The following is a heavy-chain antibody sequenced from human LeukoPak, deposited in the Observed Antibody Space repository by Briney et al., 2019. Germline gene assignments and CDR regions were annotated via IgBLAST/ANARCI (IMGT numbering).Heavy chain of an antibody. J-gene: IGHJ4*02. Sequence: SETLSLTCAVSGYSISSGYYWGWTRQPPGKGLEWIGSIYHSGSTYYNPSLKSRVTISVDTSKSQFSLKLSSVTAADTALYYCARHFYPLYFDYWGQGTLATVSS. D-gene: IGHD2/OR15-2a*01. CDR3: ARHFYPLYFDY. CDR2: IYHSGST. V-gene: IGHV4-38-2*01. CDR1: GYSISSGYY.